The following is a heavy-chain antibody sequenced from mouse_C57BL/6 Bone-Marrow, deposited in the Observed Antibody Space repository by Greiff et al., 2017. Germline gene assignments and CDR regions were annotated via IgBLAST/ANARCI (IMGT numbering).Heavy chain of an antibody. Sequence: VQLQQSGPELVKPGASVKISCKASGYSFTDYNMNWVKQSNGKSLEWIGVINPNYGTTSYNQKFKGKATLTVDQSSSTAYMQLNSLTSEDSAVYDSAKGYDNDYAMGYWGQGTSVTVSS. D-gene: IGHD2-4*01. CDR3: AKGYDNDYAMGY. J-gene: IGHJ4*01. CDR1: GYSFTDYN. V-gene: IGHV1-39*01. CDR2: INPNYGTT.